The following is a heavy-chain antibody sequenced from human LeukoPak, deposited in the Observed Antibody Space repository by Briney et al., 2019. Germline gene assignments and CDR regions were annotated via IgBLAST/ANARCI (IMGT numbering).Heavy chain of an antibody. V-gene: IGHV3-53*01. CDR3: ARQITISPDAFDI. CDR1: GFTVSSNY. J-gene: IGHJ3*02. D-gene: IGHD3-3*01. Sequence: PGGSLRLSCAASGFTVSSNYMSWVRQAPGKGLEWVSVIYSGGSTYYADSVKGRFTISRDNSKNTLYLQMNSLRAEDTAVYYCARQITISPDAFDIWGQGTMVTVSS. CDR2: IYSGGST.